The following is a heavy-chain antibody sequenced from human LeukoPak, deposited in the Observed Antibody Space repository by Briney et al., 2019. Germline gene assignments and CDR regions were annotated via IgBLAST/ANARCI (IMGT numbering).Heavy chain of an antibody. Sequence: SETLSLTCTVSGGSINSYYWSWIRQPPGKGLEWIGYIYYSGSTNYNPSLKSRVTISVDTSKNQFSLKLSSVTAADTAVYYCARDGGSGDYGDYVGFDYWGQGTLVTVSS. V-gene: IGHV4-59*01. CDR3: ARDGGSGDYGDYVGFDY. D-gene: IGHD4-17*01. CDR1: GGSINSYY. J-gene: IGHJ4*02. CDR2: IYYSGST.